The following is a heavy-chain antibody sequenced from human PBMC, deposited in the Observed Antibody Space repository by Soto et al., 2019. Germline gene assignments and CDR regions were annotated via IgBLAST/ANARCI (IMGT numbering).Heavy chain of an antibody. J-gene: IGHJ6*02. CDR3: ARAAAGTGYYYYYGMDV. Sequence: PSETLSLTCTVSGGSINSGGYSWTWIRQPPGKGLEWIGFIYHTGTTYYNPSLKSRVTISVDRSKNQFSLKLNSVTAADTAVYYCARAAAGTGYYYYYGMDVWGQGTTVTVSS. CDR2: IYHTGTT. D-gene: IGHD6-13*01. CDR1: GGSINSGGYS. V-gene: IGHV4-30-2*01.